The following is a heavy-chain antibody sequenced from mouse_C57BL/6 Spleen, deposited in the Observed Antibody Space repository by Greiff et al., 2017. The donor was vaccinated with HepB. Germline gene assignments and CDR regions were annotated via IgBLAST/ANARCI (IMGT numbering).Heavy chain of an antibody. CDR2: ISSGSSTI. J-gene: IGHJ2*01. D-gene: IGHD1-1*01. V-gene: IGHV5-17*01. CDR3: ARGGSSYLAYFDY. CDR1: GFTFSDYG. Sequence: EVMLVESGGGLVKPGGSLKLSCAASGFTFSDYGMHWVRQAPEKGLEWVAYISSGSSTIYYADTVKGRFTISRDNAKNTLFLQMTSLRSEDTAMYYCARGGSSYLAYFDYWGQGTTLTVSS.